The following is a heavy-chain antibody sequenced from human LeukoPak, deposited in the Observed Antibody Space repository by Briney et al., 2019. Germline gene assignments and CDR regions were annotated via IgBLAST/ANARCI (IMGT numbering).Heavy chain of an antibody. V-gene: IGHV4-39*01. Sequence: PSETLSLTCTVSGGSISSSSYYWGWIRQPPGKGLEWIGGIYYSGSTYYNPSLKSRVTISVDTSKNQFSLKLSSVTAADTAVYYCASDYCSSTSCYPFDYWGQGTLVTVSS. J-gene: IGHJ4*02. CDR1: GGSISSSSYY. D-gene: IGHD2-2*01. CDR2: IYYSGST. CDR3: ASDYCSSTSCYPFDY.